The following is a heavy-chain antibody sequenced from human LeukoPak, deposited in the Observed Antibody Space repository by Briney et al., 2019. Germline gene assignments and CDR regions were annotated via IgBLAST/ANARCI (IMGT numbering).Heavy chain of an antibody. CDR1: GFTLSSYA. J-gene: IGHJ6*03. V-gene: IGHV3-23*01. CDR2: TSSSDAGT. Sequence: GGSLRLSCAASGFTLSSYAMSWVRQAPGKGLEWVSATSSSDAGTYYAASVRGRFTVSRDNSKNTLYLQMNSLRTEDTAVYYCGRSRRINASLYYYMDVWGKGTTVTVSS. D-gene: IGHD2-15*01. CDR3: GRSRRINASLYYYMDV.